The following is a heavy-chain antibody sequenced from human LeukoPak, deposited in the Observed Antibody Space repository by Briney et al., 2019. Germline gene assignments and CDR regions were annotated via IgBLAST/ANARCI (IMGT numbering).Heavy chain of an antibody. D-gene: IGHD2-2*01. V-gene: IGHV1-69*05. CDR3: ATPGYCSSTSCLYFDY. CDR2: IIPIFGTA. CDR1: GGTFSSYA. J-gene: IGHJ4*02. Sequence: SVKVSCKASGGTFSSYAISWVRQAPGQGLEWMGGIIPIFGTANYAQKFQGRVTITTDESTSTAYMELSSLRSEDTAVYYCATPGYCSSTSCLYFDYWGQGTLVTVSS.